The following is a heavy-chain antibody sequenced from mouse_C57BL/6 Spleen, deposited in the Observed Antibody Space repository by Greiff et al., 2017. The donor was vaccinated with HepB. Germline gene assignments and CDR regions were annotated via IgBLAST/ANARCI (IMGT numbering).Heavy chain of an antibody. CDR3: ARLGYYGSSLDY. V-gene: IGHV1-69*01. CDR1: GYTFTSYW. Sequence: QVQLQHPGAELVMPGASVKLSCKASGYTFTSYWMHWVKQRPGQGLEWIGEIDPSDSYTNYNQKFKGKSTLTVDKSSSTAYMQLSSLTSEDSAVYYCARLGYYGSSLDYWGQGTTLTVSS. J-gene: IGHJ2*01. CDR2: IDPSDSYT. D-gene: IGHD1-1*01.